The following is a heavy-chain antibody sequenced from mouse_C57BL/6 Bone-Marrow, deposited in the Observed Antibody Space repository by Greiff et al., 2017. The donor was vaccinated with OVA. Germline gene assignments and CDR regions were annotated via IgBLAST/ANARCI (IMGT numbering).Heavy chain of an antibody. J-gene: IGHJ4*01. CDR1: GFTFRDYG. CDR3: ARSYYYGRSYEYAMDY. V-gene: IGHV5-17*01. Sequence: EVKLVESGGGLVKPGGSLKLSCAASGFTFRDYGMHWVSQAPEKGLEWVAYISSGSSTIYYADTVQGRFTISRDNAKNTLFLQMTSLRSEDTAMYYCARSYYYGRSYEYAMDYWGQGTSVTVSS. CDR2: ISSGSSTI. D-gene: IGHD1-1*01.